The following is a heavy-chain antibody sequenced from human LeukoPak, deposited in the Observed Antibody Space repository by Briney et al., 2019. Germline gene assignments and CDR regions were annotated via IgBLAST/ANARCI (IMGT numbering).Heavy chain of an antibody. D-gene: IGHD3-10*01. CDR3: ARAPIISPFYFDY. CDR1: GFAFAEHG. Sequence: GGSLRLFCTASGFAFAEHGISWVRHVPGKGLEWVSGINWSGGSTGYADPLRGRFTISRDNAKNSLYLQMDSLRAEDTALYYCARAPIISPFYFDYWGQGTLVTVSS. CDR2: INWSGGST. J-gene: IGHJ4*02. V-gene: IGHV3-20*04.